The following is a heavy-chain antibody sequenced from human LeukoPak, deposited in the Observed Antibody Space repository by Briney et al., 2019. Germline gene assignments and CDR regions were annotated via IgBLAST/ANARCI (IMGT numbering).Heavy chain of an antibody. D-gene: IGHD3-3*01. V-gene: IGHV3-74*01. Sequence: GGSLRLSCAGSGFTFSSYWMHWVRQAPGKGPVWVARTNRDGSSTAYADSVKGRFTISKDNAKNTLYLLMNSLRAEDTAVYYCARDSVEWYIFDYWGQGTLVTVSS. CDR1: GFTFSSYW. CDR3: ARDSVEWYIFDY. J-gene: IGHJ4*02. CDR2: TNRDGSST.